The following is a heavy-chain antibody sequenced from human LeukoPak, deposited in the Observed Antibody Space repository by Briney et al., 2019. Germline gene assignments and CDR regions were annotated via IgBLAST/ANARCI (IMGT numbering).Heavy chain of an antibody. V-gene: IGHV1-18*01. CDR1: GYTFTSYG. Sequence: ASVKVSCKASGYTFTSYGISWVRQAPGQGLEWMGWISAYNGNTNYAQKFQGRVTMTRNTSISTAYMELSSLRSEDTAVYYCARELAAAGTYWGQGTLVTVSS. D-gene: IGHD6-13*01. CDR2: ISAYNGNT. J-gene: IGHJ4*02. CDR3: ARELAAAGTY.